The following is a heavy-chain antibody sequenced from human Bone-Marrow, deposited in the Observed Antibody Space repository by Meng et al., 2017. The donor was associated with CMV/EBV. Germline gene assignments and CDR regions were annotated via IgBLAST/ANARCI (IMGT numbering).Heavy chain of an antibody. CDR1: GFSFSSYE. V-gene: IGHV3-48*03. CDR3: ARDYALGYCSSTSCYARYYFDY. Sequence: GESLKISCAASGFSFSSYEMNWVRQAPGRGLEWVSYISRSGSTIYYADSVKGRFTISRDNAKNSLYLQMNSLRAEDTAVYYCARDYALGYCSSTSCYARYYFDYWGQGTLVTVSS. CDR2: ISRSGSTI. J-gene: IGHJ4*02. D-gene: IGHD2-2*01.